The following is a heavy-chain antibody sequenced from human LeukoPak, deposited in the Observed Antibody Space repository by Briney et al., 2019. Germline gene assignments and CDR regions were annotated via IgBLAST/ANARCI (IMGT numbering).Heavy chain of an antibody. Sequence: SETLSLTCTVSGGSISSSSSYWGWIRQPPGKGLEWIGSIYYSGSTSYNPSLESRDTISVDTSKNQFSLKMRSVTAADTAVYYCARLRSSWTSFDYWGQGTLVTVSS. CDR1: GGSISSSSSY. CDR2: IYYSGST. V-gene: IGHV4-39*01. J-gene: IGHJ4*02. D-gene: IGHD6-13*01. CDR3: ARLRSSWTSFDY.